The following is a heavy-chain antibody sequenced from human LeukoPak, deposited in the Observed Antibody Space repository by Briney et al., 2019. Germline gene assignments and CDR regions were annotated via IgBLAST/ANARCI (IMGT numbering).Heavy chain of an antibody. V-gene: IGHV4-39*07. D-gene: IGHD1-26*01. CDR1: GGSISSSSYY. J-gene: IGHJ5*02. CDR3: VKVVGAPNWFDP. CDR2: IYYSGST. Sequence: KPSETLSLTCTVSGGSISSSSYYWGWIRRPPGKGLEWIGSIYYSGSTYYNPSLKSRVTISIDTSKNQFSLKLSSVTATDTAVFYCVKVVGAPNWFDPWGQGTLVTVSS.